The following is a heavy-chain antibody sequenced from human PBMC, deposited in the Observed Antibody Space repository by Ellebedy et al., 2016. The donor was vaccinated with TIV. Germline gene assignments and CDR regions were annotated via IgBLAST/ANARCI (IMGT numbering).Heavy chain of an antibody. V-gene: IGHV4-59*01. CDR2: IYYTGST. D-gene: IGHD6-13*01. Sequence: MPSETLSLTCTVSGGSIRSYYWSWIRQSLGKGLNWIGYIYYTGSTNYNPSLKSRVTISVDTSKNQFSLKQRSVTAADTAVYYCARVRAAAGMAHFDNWGQGTLVTVSS. J-gene: IGHJ4*02. CDR3: ARVRAAAGMAHFDN. CDR1: GGSIRSYY.